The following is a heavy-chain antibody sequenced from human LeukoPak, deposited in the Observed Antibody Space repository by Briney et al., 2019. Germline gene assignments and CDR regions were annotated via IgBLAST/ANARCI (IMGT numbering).Heavy chain of an antibody. Sequence: SQTLSLTCAISGDSVSSNSGACNWIRQSPSRGLEWLGRTYYRSKWYNDYAESVKSRINIKPDTSRNQFSLQLNSVTPEDTAVYYCVRDQAGLDYWGQGTLVTVFS. CDR2: TYYRSKWYN. CDR1: GDSVSSNSGA. V-gene: IGHV6-1*01. J-gene: IGHJ4*02. CDR3: VRDQAGLDY. D-gene: IGHD6-13*01.